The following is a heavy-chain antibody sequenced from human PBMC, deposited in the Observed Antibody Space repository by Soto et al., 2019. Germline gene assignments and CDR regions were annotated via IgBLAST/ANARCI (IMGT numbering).Heavy chain of an antibody. D-gene: IGHD6-6*01. Sequence: SETLSLTCTVSGGSISSGGYYWSWIRQPPGKGLEWIGEINHSGSTNYNPSLKSRVTMSVDTSKNQFSLKLSSVTAADTAVYYCARPSRFDCWGQGTLVTVP. CDR2: INHSGST. CDR1: GGSISSGGYY. J-gene: IGHJ4*02. V-gene: IGHV4-34*01. CDR3: ARPSRFDC.